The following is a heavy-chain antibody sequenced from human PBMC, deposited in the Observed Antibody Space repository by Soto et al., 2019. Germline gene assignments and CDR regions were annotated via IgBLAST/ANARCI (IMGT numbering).Heavy chain of an antibody. CDR2: ISYDGSNK. CDR1: GFTFGSYS. J-gene: IGHJ4*02. V-gene: IGHV3-30-3*01. Sequence: QVQLVESGGGVVQPGRSLRLSCAASGFTFGSYSMHWVRQAPGKGLEWVAVISYDGSNKYYADSVKGRFTISRDNSKNTLYLQMNSLRAEDTAVYYCARGAGITVAATSFDYWGQGTLVTVSS. CDR3: ARGAGITVAATSFDY. D-gene: IGHD6-19*01.